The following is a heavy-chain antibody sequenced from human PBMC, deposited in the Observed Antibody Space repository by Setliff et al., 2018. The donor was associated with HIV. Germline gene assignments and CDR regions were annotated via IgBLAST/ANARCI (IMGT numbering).Heavy chain of an antibody. CDR3: ARGIDNFWSGYVR. CDR2: IYYNGNT. CDR1: GGSISSHY. D-gene: IGHD3-3*01. Sequence: SETLSLTCTVSGGSISSHYWSWIRLPPGKGLEWIGTIYYNGNTNYNPSLKSRVTILVDTSKNLFSLKLSSVTPADTAVYYCARGIDNFWSGYVRWGQGTLVTVSS. V-gene: IGHV4-59*11. J-gene: IGHJ4*02.